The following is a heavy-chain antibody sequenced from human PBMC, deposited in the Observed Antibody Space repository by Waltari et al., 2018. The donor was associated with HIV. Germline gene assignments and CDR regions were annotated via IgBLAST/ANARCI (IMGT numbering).Heavy chain of an antibody. V-gene: IGHV3-30*18. CDR1: GFTFSSYG. Sequence: QVQLVESGGGVVQPGRSLRLSCAASGFTFSSYGMHWVHPAAGKGLEWVALISDDGSNKYSADSVKGRFTFSGDNSKNTPHLQMNSLRAEDTAVYYCAKDLSGYSYGGFDYWGQGTLVTVSS. J-gene: IGHJ4*02. CDR3: AKDLSGYSYGGFDY. D-gene: IGHD5-18*01. CDR2: ISDDGSNK.